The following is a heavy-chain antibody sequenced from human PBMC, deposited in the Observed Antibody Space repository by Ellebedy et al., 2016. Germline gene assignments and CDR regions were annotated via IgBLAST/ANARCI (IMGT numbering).Heavy chain of an antibody. Sequence: SETLSLTCTVSGGSISSSHYYWAWIRQPPGKGREWIGSIYYSGTTYYNPSLKSRVTKSVDTAKHQFSLKLSSVTAADTAVYYCARSLNGGGQGNLDSWGQGVLVTVST. CDR3: ARSLNGGGQGNLDS. J-gene: IGHJ4*02. D-gene: IGHD2-21*01. CDR1: GGSISSSHYY. CDR2: IYYSGTT. V-gene: IGHV4-39*07.